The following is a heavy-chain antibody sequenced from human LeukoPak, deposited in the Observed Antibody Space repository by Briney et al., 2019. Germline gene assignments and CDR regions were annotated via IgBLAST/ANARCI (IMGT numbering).Heavy chain of an antibody. CDR2: IFYTGST. J-gene: IGHJ4*02. Sequence: SETLSLTCTVSGGSINNHYWNWIRQPPGKGLEWIGYIFYTGSTNSNPSLKSRVTISIDTSKNQFSLKLSSVTAADTAMYYCASGILTGLDYFDYWGQGTLVTVSS. CDR1: GGSINNHY. D-gene: IGHD3-9*01. CDR3: ASGILTGLDYFDY. V-gene: IGHV4-59*11.